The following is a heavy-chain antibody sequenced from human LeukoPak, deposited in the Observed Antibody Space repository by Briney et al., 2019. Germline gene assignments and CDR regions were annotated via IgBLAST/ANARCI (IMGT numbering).Heavy chain of an antibody. J-gene: IGHJ4*02. Sequence: SETLSLTCTVSGGSISSSSHYWGWIRQPPGKGLEWIGSIYYSGSTYYNPSLKSRVTISVDTSKNQFSLKLSSVTAADTAVYYCARTPGGLNYFDYWGQGTLVTVSS. CDR3: ARTPGGLNYFDY. D-gene: IGHD1-26*01. V-gene: IGHV4-39*01. CDR1: GGSISSSSHY. CDR2: IYYSGST.